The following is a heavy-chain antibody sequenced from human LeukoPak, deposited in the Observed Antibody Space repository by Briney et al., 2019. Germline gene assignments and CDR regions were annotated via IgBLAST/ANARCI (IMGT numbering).Heavy chain of an antibody. CDR1: GGSISNGGYY. CDR3: ARLEAAGDYYYGMDV. V-gene: IGHV4-31*03. CDR2: IYYSGNT. Sequence: PSQTVSLTCTVSGGSISNGGYYWTWIPQHPGKGLEWSGYIYYSGNTYYSPSLKSRLTISIDTSKNQFSLKLSSVTAADTAVYYCARLEAAGDYYYGMDVWGKGTTVTVSS. J-gene: IGHJ6*04. D-gene: IGHD6-13*01.